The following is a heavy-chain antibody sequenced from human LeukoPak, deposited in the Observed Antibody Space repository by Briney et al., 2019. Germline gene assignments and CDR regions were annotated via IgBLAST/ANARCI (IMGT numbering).Heavy chain of an antibody. CDR3: ARGGSGSYFSWLDP. Sequence: ASVKVSCKASGYTFTGYYIHWVRQAPGQGLECMGWINPNSGGTDYAQKFQGRVTMTRDTSISTAYMELSRLRSDDTAVYYCARGGSGSYFSWLDPWGQGTLVTVSS. CDR2: INPNSGGT. J-gene: IGHJ5*02. CDR1: GYTFTGYY. D-gene: IGHD3-10*01. V-gene: IGHV1-2*02.